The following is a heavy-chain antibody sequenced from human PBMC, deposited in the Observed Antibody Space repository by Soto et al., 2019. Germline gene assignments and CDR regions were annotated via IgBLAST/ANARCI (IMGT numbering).Heavy chain of an antibody. Sequence: SETLSLTCTVSGGSVSSGSYYWSWIRQPPGKGLEWIGYIYYSGSTNYNPSLKSRVTISVDTSKNQFSLKLSSVTAADTAVYYCARGPFRGSYWAFDYWGQGTLVTV. CDR2: IYYSGST. J-gene: IGHJ4*02. CDR1: GGSVSSGSYY. CDR3: ARGPFRGSYWAFDY. V-gene: IGHV4-61*01. D-gene: IGHD1-26*01.